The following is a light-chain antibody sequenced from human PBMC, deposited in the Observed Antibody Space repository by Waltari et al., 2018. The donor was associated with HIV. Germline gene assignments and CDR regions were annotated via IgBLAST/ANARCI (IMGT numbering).Light chain of an antibody. CDR1: GCNVGRPA. J-gene: IGLJ3*02. V-gene: IGLV1-44*01. CDR2: ANN. CDR3: AAWDDSLNGRV. Sequence: QSVLTQPHSVSPTPAQRVTIPCSGSGCNVGRPAVDWYQQLPGTAPNRVSYANNRRPSGVPARFSGSTSGTSASLAISGLQSEDEADYYCAAWDDSLNGRVFGGGTKLTVL.